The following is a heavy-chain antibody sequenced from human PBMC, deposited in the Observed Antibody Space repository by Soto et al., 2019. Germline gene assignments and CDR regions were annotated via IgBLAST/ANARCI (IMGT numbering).Heavy chain of an antibody. J-gene: IGHJ4*02. CDR1: GIDFRNTW. D-gene: IGHD1-1*01. V-gene: IGHV3-74*01. CDR2: INSDGTSI. CDR3: AKDWYQTIDN. Sequence: PXGSLRLSCAASGIDFRNTWIHWVRQVPGKGLVWVSRINSDGTSIIYADFVKGRFTFSRDNAKNTVYLQMSSLRVEDTAVYYCAKDWYQTIDNWGQDTPVTSPQ.